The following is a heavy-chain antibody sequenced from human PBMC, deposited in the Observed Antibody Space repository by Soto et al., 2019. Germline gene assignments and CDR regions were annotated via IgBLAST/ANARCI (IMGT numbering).Heavy chain of an antibody. CDR1: RFPVSSNY. Sequence: GGSLRLSCAASRFPVSSNYMTWVRQAPGKGLEWVAVISYDGSNKYYADSVKGRFTISRDNSKNTLYLQMNSLRAEDTAVYYCAKAHYYGSGSYYIFDYWGQGTLVNVSS. D-gene: IGHD3-10*01. CDR2: ISYDGSNK. CDR3: AKAHYYGSGSYYIFDY. J-gene: IGHJ4*02. V-gene: IGHV3-30*18.